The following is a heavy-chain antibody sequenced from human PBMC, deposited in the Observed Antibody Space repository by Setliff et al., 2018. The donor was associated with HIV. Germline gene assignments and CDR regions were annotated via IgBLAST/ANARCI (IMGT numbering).Heavy chain of an antibody. CDR1: GFTFSQYW. J-gene: IGHJ3*02. V-gene: IGHV3-30*02. Sequence: GGSLRLSCTASGFTFSQYWMSWLRQAPGKGLEWVAVIWYDGSNKYYADSVKGRFTISRDNSKNMLYLQMNSLRAEDTAVYYCAKGGRVYDILTGSTWAPDAFDIWGQGTMVTVSS. D-gene: IGHD3-9*01. CDR2: IWYDGSNK. CDR3: AKGGRVYDILTGSTWAPDAFDI.